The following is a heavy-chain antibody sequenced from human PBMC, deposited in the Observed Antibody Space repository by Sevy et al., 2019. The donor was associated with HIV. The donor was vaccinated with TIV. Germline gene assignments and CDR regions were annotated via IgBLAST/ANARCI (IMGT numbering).Heavy chain of an antibody. D-gene: IGHD1-7*01. J-gene: IGHJ6*04. CDR3: ARGDELXSYYYGMDV. Sequence: SQTLSLTCAISGDSVSTSSATWNWXRQSPSRGLEWLGRTYYRSXWYSDYEVSVKGRVTINPDTSKNQFSLHLESVTPEDTAVYFCARGDELXSYYYGMDVWGXXTTVTVSS. V-gene: IGHV6-1*01. CDR2: TYYRSXWYS. CDR1: GDSVSTSSAT.